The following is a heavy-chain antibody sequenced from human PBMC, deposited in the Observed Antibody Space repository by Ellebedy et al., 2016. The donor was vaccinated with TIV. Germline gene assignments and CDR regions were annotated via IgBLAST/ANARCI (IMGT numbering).Heavy chain of an antibody. CDR1: GFSVSTNY. V-gene: IGHV3-53*01. CDR2: IYTGGTT. D-gene: IGHD3-22*01. Sequence: PGGSLRLSCAASGFSVSTNYVSWVRQAPGKGLEWVSVIYTGGTTYYAESVEGRFTISTDNSKNTVFLQMSRLTAEDSAVYYCATADCESSNYPFDYWGQGTLVTVSS. CDR3: ATADCESSNYPFDY. J-gene: IGHJ4*02.